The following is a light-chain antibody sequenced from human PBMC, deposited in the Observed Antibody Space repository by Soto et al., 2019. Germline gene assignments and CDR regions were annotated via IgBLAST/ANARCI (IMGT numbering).Light chain of an antibody. CDR1: NIGRKD. V-gene: IGLV3-9*01. CDR2: RNT. CDR3: KVWDTSAVV. Sequence: SYELTQPLSVSVALGQTAIITCGGTNIGRKDVHWYQQKPGQAPVLVIYRNTKRHSGIPELFSGSNSGNTATLTISRAQAGDEADYYCKVWDTSAVVFCGGTKLTVL. J-gene: IGLJ2*01.